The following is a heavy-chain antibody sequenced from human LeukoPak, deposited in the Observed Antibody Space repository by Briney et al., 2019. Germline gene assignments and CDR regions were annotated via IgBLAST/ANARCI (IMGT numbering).Heavy chain of an antibody. CDR2: IFPDDSDT. CDR1: GYRFTSYW. D-gene: IGHD2-8*01. Sequence: GESLKISCKGSGYRFTSYWIGWVRPKPGKGLEWMGIIFPDDSDTRYSPSFQGQVTISADKSISTAYLEWSSLKASDTAMYYCARGAGDCVNGVCYSYNWFDPWGQGTLVTVSS. CDR3: ARGAGDCVNGVCYSYNWFDP. J-gene: IGHJ5*02. V-gene: IGHV5-51*01.